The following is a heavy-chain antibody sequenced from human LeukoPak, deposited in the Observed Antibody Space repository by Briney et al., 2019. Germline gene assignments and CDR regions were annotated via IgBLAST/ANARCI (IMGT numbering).Heavy chain of an antibody. J-gene: IGHJ4*02. D-gene: IGHD1-14*01. CDR1: TVNHYH. Sequence: SETLSLTCSVDTVNHYHWNWVRQSAGTGLEWIGRVHTTSGNTFANPSLWGRVTVSIDTTKNEFLLQLTSMTAADTAVYHCARELRNIGEYYFDYWRQGVPVTVSS. CDR3: ARELRNIGEYYFDY. CDR2: VHTTSGNT. V-gene: IGHV4-4*07.